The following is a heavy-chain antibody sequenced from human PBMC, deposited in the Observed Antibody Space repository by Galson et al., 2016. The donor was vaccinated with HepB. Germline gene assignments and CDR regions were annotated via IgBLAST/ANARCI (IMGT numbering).Heavy chain of an antibody. Sequence: SLRLSCAASGFTFSSYDTHWVRQAPGKGLEWVAVISNDAFKKYYAGSVKGRFTVSRDNSKNTLHLQLNRLRRDDTAVYYCARVRSSSWASPFDFWGQGTLVSVSS. J-gene: IGHJ4*02. CDR2: ISNDAFKK. V-gene: IGHV3-30-3*01. D-gene: IGHD6-13*01. CDR1: GFTFSSYD. CDR3: ARVRSSSWASPFDF.